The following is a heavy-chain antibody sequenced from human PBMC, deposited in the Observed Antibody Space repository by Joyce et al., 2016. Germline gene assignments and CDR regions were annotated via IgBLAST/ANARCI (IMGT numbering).Heavy chain of an antibody. CDR2: LSSSSSYI. V-gene: IGHV3-21*01. J-gene: IGHJ4*02. Sequence: EVQLVESGGGLVKPGGSLRLSCAASGFTFSSYSMSWVRQAPGKGLGLGSSLSSSSSYIKYTDSVKGRFTISRDNAKNSLYLQMNSLRVEDTAVYYCARSSYTNGIFDYWGQGTLVTVSS. D-gene: IGHD2-8*01. CDR3: ARSSYTNGIFDY. CDR1: GFTFSSYS.